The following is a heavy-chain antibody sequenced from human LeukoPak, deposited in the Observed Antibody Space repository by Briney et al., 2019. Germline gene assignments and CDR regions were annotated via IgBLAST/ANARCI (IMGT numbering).Heavy chain of an antibody. CDR3: ARMHCSGGSCYQPYYFDY. V-gene: IGHV4-39*07. CDR2: IYHSGST. Sequence: SETLSLTCTVSGGSISSSSYYWDWIRQPPGKGLEWIGSIYHSGSTYYNPSLKSRVTISVDTSKNQFSLKLSSVTAADTAVYYCARMHCSGGSCYQPYYFDYWGQGTLVTVSS. D-gene: IGHD2-15*01. J-gene: IGHJ4*02. CDR1: GGSISSSSYY.